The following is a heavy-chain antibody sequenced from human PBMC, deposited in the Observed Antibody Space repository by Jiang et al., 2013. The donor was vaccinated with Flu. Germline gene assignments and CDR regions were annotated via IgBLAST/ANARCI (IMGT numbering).Heavy chain of an antibody. D-gene: IGHD6-6*01. Sequence: VQLVESGGGWVQPGESLIVSCAASGFTFSAYWMSWVRQTPGKGLEWVANIKHDGSDTRYVDSVRGRFTISRGNSRNSVFLQMDNLRVEDSAVYYCARDPYSSSSGYGMDVWGQGTTVTVSS. CDR1: GFTFSAYW. CDR3: ARDPYSSSSGYGMDV. V-gene: IGHV3-7*03. CDR2: IKHDGSDT. J-gene: IGHJ6*02.